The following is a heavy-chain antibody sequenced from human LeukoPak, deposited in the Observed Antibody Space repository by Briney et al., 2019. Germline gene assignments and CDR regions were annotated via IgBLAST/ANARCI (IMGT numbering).Heavy chain of an antibody. J-gene: IGHJ4*02. CDR1: GFTFSSYS. V-gene: IGHV3-21*01. CDR2: ISSSSSYI. D-gene: IGHD4-11*01. CDR3: ARDRDDYPYY. Sequence: GGSLRLSCAASGFTFSSYSMNWVRQAPGKGLEWVSSISSSSSYIYYAESVKGRFTISRDKAKKSLSMQINSLRAADKVVYYCARDRDDYPYYWGQGTLVTVSS.